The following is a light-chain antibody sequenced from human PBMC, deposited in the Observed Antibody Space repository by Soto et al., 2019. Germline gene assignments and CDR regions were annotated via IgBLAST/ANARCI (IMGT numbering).Light chain of an antibody. J-gene: IGKJ1*01. V-gene: IGKV1-39*01. CDR3: QQSYRFPKT. Sequence: DFQVTQSPSSLSASGGDSLTLTCRASQTVTSYLNWYQQEPVKAPKLLIYAASTLQSGVPLRFSGSGSGTEFTLTIISLQPEDFATYYCQQSYRFPKTFGRGTKVDIK. CDR1: QTVTSY. CDR2: AAS.